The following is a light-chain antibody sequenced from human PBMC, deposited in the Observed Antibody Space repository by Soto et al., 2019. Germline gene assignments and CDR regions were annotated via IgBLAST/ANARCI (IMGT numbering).Light chain of an antibody. CDR3: QQYNSYSAT. Sequence: DIHMTQSPSSMSASVGERVTITCQASQDISNYLNWYQQKPGKAPKLLIYDASNLETGVPSRFSGSGSGTDFTFTISSLQPDDFATYYCQQYNSYSATFGQGTKVDI. CDR1: QDISNY. CDR2: DAS. V-gene: IGKV1-33*01. J-gene: IGKJ1*01.